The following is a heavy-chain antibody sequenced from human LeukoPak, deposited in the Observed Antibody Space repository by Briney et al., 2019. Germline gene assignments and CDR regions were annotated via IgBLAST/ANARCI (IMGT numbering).Heavy chain of an antibody. CDR3: ARLRMYYYDSSGFDY. D-gene: IGHD3-22*01. Sequence: PGGSLRLSCAASGFTVSSNYMSWVRQAPGKGLEWVSVIYSGGSTYYADSVKGRFTISRDNSKNTLYLQMNSLRAEDTAVYYCARLRMYYYDSSGFDYWGQGTLATVSS. CDR1: GFTVSSNY. J-gene: IGHJ4*02. CDR2: IYSGGST. V-gene: IGHV3-53*01.